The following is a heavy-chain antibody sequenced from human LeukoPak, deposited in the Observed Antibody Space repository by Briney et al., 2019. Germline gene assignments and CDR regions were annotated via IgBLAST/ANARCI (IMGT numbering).Heavy chain of an antibody. V-gene: IGHV3-30*18. D-gene: IGHD3-10*01. CDR3: AKGTYYYGSAESTGSWYFDL. CDR1: GFTFSSYG. Sequence: GRSLRLSCAASGFTFSSYGMHWVRQAPGKGLEWVAVISYDGSNKYYADSVKGRFTISRDNSKNTLYLQMNSLRAEDTAVYYCAKGTYYYGSAESTGSWYFDLWGRGTLVTVSS. CDR2: ISYDGSNK. J-gene: IGHJ2*01.